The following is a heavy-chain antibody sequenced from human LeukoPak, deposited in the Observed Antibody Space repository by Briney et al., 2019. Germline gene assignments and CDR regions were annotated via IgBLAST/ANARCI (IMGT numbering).Heavy chain of an antibody. CDR3: ARGDGLGIAVAGTSGWFDP. V-gene: IGHV1-8*03. D-gene: IGHD6-19*01. CDR2: MNPNSGNP. J-gene: IGHJ5*02. Sequence: GSVKVSCKASGYTFTSYDINWVRQATGQGLEWMGWMNPNSGNPGYAHKFQGRVTITRNTSISPAYLEMSSLRSEDPAVYYCARGDGLGIAVAGTSGWFDPWGQGTLVTVSS. CDR1: GYTFTSYD.